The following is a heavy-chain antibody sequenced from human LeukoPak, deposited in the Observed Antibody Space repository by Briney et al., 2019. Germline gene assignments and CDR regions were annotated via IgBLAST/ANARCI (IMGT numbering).Heavy chain of an antibody. CDR3: AKERGISYTYEFDY. CDR2: ISGSGSNT. Sequence: GGSLRLSCAASGFTFNSNGMTWVRQAPGKGLDWVSLISGSGSNTYYTDSVQGRFTISRDNSRNTLYLQMSSLRAEDTAIYYCAKERGISYTYEFDYWGQGALVTVSS. CDR1: GFTFNSNG. J-gene: IGHJ4*02. V-gene: IGHV3-23*01. D-gene: IGHD3-16*01.